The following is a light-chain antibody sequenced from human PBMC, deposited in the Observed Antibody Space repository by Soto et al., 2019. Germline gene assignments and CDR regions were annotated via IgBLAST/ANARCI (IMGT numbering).Light chain of an antibody. V-gene: IGKV1-39*01. Sequence: DIQMTQSPSSLSASVGARVTITCRASQNVRNYLNWYQKKSGEAPNLLIFAASTLQSGVPSRFSGSGAETEFTLTISSLQPEDSATYDCHESYTRAFGQGTLVEI. CDR1: QNVRNY. J-gene: IGKJ1*01. CDR2: AAS. CDR3: HESYTRA.